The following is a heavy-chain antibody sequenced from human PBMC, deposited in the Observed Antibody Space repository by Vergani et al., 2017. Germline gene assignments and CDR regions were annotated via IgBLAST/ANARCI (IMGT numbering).Heavy chain of an antibody. J-gene: IGHJ5*02. Sequence: QVQLQESGPGLVKPSETLSLTCTVSGGSISSYYWSWIRQPPGKGLEWIGYIYYSGSTNYNPSLKSRVTRTVDTSKNQFSLKLSSVTAAETAVYYCARVKYYYGSGSYSGDNWFDPWGQGTLVTVSS. CDR2: IYYSGST. V-gene: IGHV4-59*01. CDR1: GGSISSYY. CDR3: ARVKYYYGSGSYSGDNWFDP. D-gene: IGHD3-10*01.